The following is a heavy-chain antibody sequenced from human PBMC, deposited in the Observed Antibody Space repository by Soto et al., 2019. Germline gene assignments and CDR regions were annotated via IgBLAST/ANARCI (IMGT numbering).Heavy chain of an antibody. CDR1: GGSISSGGYY. J-gene: IGHJ4*02. CDR2: IYYSGST. D-gene: IGHD3-22*01. V-gene: IGHV4-31*03. Sequence: SETLSLTCTVSGGSISSGGYYWSWIRQHPGKGLEWIGYIYYSGSTYYNPSLKSRVTISVDTSKNQFSLKLSSVTAADTAVYYCARGSYYYDSSGYYHDWGQGTPVTVSS. CDR3: ARGSYYYDSSGYYHD.